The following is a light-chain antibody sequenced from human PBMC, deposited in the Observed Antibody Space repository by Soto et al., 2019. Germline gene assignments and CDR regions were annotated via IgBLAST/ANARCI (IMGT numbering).Light chain of an antibody. J-gene: IGKJ4*01. CDR2: AAS. CDR1: QSISSY. V-gene: IGKV1-39*01. CDR3: QLANSFPLT. Sequence: DIQMTQSPSSLSASVGDRVTITCRASQSISSYLNWYQQKPGKAPKLLIYAASSLQSGVPSRFSRSGSGTDFTLTISSLQPEDFATYYCQLANSFPLTFGGGTKVDIK.